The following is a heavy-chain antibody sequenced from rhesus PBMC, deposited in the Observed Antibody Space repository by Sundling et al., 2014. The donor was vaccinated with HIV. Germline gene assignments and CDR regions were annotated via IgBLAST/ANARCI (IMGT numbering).Heavy chain of an antibody. Sequence: DVQLVESGGGLVKPGGSLRLSCVASGFTFSGYVMHWVRQAPGKGLEWVSVISESGGTIYYADSVKGRFTISRDNAKNSLFLQMNSLRAEDTAVYYCTRESIAAAGYWYFDLWGPGTPIIISS. CDR3: TRESIAAAGYWYFDL. CDR2: ISESGGTI. J-gene: IGHJ2*01. D-gene: IGHD6-25*01. CDR1: GFTFSGYV. V-gene: IGHV3-100*01.